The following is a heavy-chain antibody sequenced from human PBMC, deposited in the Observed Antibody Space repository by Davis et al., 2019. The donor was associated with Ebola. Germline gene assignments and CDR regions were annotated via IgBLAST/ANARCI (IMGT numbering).Heavy chain of an antibody. Sequence: GESLKISCAASGFTFSSYGMHWVRQAPGKGLEWVAVISYDGSNKYYADSVKGRFTISRDNSKNTLYLQMNSLRAEDTAVYYCAKDGNNWNDAYYYYGMDVWGQGTTVTVSS. J-gene: IGHJ6*02. CDR3: AKDGNNWNDAYYYYGMDV. CDR2: ISYDGSNK. V-gene: IGHV3-30*18. CDR1: GFTFSSYG. D-gene: IGHD1-1*01.